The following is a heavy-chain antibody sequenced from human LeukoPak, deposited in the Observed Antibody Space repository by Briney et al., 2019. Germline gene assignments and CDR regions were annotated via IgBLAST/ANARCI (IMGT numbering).Heavy chain of an antibody. CDR1: GYTFTSYG. D-gene: IGHD2-8*01. J-gene: IGHJ3*02. CDR3: ARDLNIVLMVYARSPSIFDI. Sequence: GASVKVSCKASGYTFTSYGISWVRQAPGQGLEWMGWISAYNGNTNYAQKLQGRVTMTTDTSTSTAYMELRSLRSDDTAVYYCARDLNIVLMVYARSPSIFDIWGQGTMVTVSS. CDR2: ISAYNGNT. V-gene: IGHV1-18*01.